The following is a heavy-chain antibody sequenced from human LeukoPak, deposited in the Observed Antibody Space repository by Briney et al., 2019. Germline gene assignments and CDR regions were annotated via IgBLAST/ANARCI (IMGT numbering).Heavy chain of an antibody. J-gene: IGHJ3*02. CDR2: ISSSSSYI. Sequence: GGSLRLSCAASGFTFSSYSMNWVRQAPGKGLEWVSSISSSSSYIYYADSVKGRFTISRDNAKNSLYLQMNSLRAEDTAVYYCAMGRCSGGSCYKRIDAFDIWGQGTMVTVSS. V-gene: IGHV3-21*01. CDR3: AMGRCSGGSCYKRIDAFDI. CDR1: GFTFSSYS. D-gene: IGHD2-15*01.